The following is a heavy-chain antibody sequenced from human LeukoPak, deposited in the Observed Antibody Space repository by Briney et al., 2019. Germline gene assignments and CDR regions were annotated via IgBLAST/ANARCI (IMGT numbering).Heavy chain of an antibody. Sequence: PSETVSLTCAVYGGSFSGYYWSWIRQPPGKGLEWIGEINHSGSTNYNPSLKSRVTISVDTSKNQSSLKLSSVTAADTAVYYCARDGEMVVAGKYYYYYYYMDVWGKGTTVTVSS. CDR3: ARDGEMVVAGKYYYYYYYMDV. CDR2: INHSGST. V-gene: IGHV4-34*01. CDR1: GGSFSGYY. D-gene: IGHD6-19*01. J-gene: IGHJ6*03.